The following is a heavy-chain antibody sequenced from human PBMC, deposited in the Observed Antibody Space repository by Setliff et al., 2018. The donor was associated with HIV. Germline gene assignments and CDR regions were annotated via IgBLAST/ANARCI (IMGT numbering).Heavy chain of an antibody. Sequence: GASVKVSCKASGGTFRNYGISWVRQAPGQGLEWMGGIIPIFGTTNYAQKFQGRVTMTRDTSTSTVYMELSSLRSEDTAVYYCARDLSISNPYYDILTGPGVYWGQGTLVTVSS. CDR2: IIPIFGTT. CDR3: ARDLSISNPYYDILTGPGVY. J-gene: IGHJ4*02. CDR1: GGTFRNYG. D-gene: IGHD3-9*01. V-gene: IGHV1-69*05.